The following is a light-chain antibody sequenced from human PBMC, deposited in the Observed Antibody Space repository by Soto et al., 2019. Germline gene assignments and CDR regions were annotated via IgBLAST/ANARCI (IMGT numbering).Light chain of an antibody. CDR3: QQYYLWGLS. J-gene: IGKJ4*01. V-gene: IGKV3D-15*01. CDR1: QNVASN. Sequence: VMTQSPANMSVSPGARVTLSCRASQNVASNVAWYQQKRGQAPRLLIYGSSTRATDIPATFSGSGSGTQFSLTISSLQSGDSGIYYCQQYYLWGLSVGGGTKVEI. CDR2: GSS.